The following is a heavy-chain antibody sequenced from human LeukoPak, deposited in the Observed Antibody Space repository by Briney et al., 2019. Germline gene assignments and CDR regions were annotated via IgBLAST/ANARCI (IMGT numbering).Heavy chain of an antibody. D-gene: IGHD6-19*01. Sequence: GGSLRLSCAASGFTFSSYAMSWVRQAPGKGLEWVSAISGSGGSTYYADPVKGRFTISRDNSKNTLYLQMNSLRAEDTAVYYCAKSPYSSGWYQDYWGQGTLVTVSS. CDR1: GFTFSSYA. CDR2: ISGSGGST. J-gene: IGHJ4*02. V-gene: IGHV3-23*01. CDR3: AKSPYSSGWYQDY.